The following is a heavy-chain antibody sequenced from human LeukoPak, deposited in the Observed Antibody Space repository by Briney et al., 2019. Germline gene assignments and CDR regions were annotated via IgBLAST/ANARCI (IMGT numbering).Heavy chain of an antibody. J-gene: IGHJ4*02. CDR2: ISGSGGGT. CDR3: AKNSDSSGNPFDY. D-gene: IGHD6-19*01. CDR1: GFTFSSYA. V-gene: IGHV3-23*01. Sequence: GGSLRLSCAASGFTFSSYAMSWVRQAPGKGLEWVSAISGSGGGTYYADSVKGRFTISRDNSKNTLYLQMNSLRAEDTAVYYCAKNSDSSGNPFDYWGQGTLVTVSS.